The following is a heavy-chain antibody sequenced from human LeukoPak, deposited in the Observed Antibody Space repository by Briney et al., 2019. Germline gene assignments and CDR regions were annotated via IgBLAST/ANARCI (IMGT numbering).Heavy chain of an antibody. D-gene: IGHD3-22*01. CDR1: DGSISSSSYY. CDR2: IYYGSVFYSVST. CDR3: ARSLTHMIVVVINKKTRAFDI. J-gene: IGHJ3*02. V-gene: IGHV4-39*07. Sequence: RASETLSLTCTVSDGSISSSSYYWGWIRQPPGKGLEWIGSIYYGSVFYSVSTYYNPSLKSRVTISVDTSKNQFSLKLSSVTAADTAVYYCARSLTHMIVVVINKKTRAFDIWGQGTMVTVSS.